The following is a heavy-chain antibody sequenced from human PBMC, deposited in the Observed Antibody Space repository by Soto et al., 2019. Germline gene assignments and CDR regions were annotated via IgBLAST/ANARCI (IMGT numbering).Heavy chain of an antibody. CDR2: IHYNGNT. V-gene: IGHV4-59*01. D-gene: IGHD5-12*01. J-gene: IGHJ4*02. CDR1: GDSISAYS. Sequence: QVQLQVSGPGLVKPSETLSLTCTVSGDSISAYSWSWVRQPPGKGLEWIGNIHYNGNTKYNPSLKCRFTMSLYTSKNQFSLRLISVTAADTAKYFCAREGNLGRWLQPLDFWGQGTLVTVSS. CDR3: AREGNLGRWLQPLDF.